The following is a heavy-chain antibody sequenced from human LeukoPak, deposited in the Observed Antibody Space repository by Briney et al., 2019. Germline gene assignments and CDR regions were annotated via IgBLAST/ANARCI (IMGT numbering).Heavy chain of an antibody. Sequence: LAGGSLRLSCAASGFTFSSYAMSWVRQAPGKGLEWVSGISGSGDIKVYADSVKGRFTISRDNSKNTLYLQMNSLRAEDTAVYYCARESRSWGPIAAGWGYFDYWGQGTLVTVSS. V-gene: IGHV3-23*01. D-gene: IGHD6-13*01. CDR1: GFTFSSYA. J-gene: IGHJ4*02. CDR2: ISGSGDIK. CDR3: ARESRSWGPIAAGWGYFDY.